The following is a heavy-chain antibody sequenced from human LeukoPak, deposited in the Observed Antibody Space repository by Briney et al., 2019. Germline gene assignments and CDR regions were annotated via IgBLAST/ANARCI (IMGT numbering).Heavy chain of an antibody. D-gene: IGHD1-26*01. J-gene: IGHJ4*02. Sequence: SETLSLTCSVSGGSISSYYWSWIRQPPGKGLEWIGYIYYSGSTNYNSSLKSRVTISVDTSKNQFSLKLSSVTAADTAVYYCARGRKWELLNWGQGTVVTVSS. V-gene: IGHV4-59*01. CDR1: GGSISSYY. CDR3: ARGRKWELLN. CDR2: IYYSGST.